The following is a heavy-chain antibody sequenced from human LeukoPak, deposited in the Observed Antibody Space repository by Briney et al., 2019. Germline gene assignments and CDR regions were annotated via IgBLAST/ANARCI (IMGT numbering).Heavy chain of an antibody. V-gene: IGHV3-7*01. CDR2: INPAGSET. Sequence: GESLRLSCAASGFSFSAYWMTWVRQAPGTGLEWVANINPAGSETYYVDPVKGRFSISRDNAKNLVYLQMNSLRAEDTAVYHCARFGYVAAVDVWGQGTPVTVSS. D-gene: IGHD2-15*01. CDR1: GFSFSAYW. CDR3: ARFGYVAAVDV. J-gene: IGHJ4*02.